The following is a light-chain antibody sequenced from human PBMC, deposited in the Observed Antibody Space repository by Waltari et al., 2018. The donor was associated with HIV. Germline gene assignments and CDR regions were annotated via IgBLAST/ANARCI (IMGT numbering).Light chain of an antibody. CDR3: QQYNNWPRGT. V-gene: IGKV3-15*01. J-gene: IGKJ1*01. CDR2: GAS. Sequence: EIVMTQSPATLSVSPGARATLSCRARQSVSSNLARYQQKPGQSPRLLIYGASTRATGIPARFSGSGSGTEFTLTISSLQSEDFAVYYCQQYNNWPRGTFGQGTKVEIK. CDR1: QSVSSN.